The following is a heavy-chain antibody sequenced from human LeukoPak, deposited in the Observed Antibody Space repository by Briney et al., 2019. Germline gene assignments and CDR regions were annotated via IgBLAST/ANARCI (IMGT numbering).Heavy chain of an antibody. CDR2: INHSGST. Sequence: PSETLSLTCTVSGGSISSYYWSWIRQPPGKGLEWIGEINHSGSTNYNPSLKSRVTISVDTSKNQFSLKLSSVTAADTAVYYCARGRAYYYGSGSAADYWGQGTLVTVSS. V-gene: IGHV4-34*01. J-gene: IGHJ4*02. CDR3: ARGRAYYYGSGSAADY. CDR1: GGSISSYY. D-gene: IGHD3-10*01.